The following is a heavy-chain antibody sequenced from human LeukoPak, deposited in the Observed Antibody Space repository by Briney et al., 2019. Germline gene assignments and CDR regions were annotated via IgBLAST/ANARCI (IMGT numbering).Heavy chain of an antibody. CDR3: AKGWFGETLHGPHDY. Sequence: GGSLRLSCVVSGLILSTYAMSWVRQAPGKGLEWVSSISASGSLTYYADSVKGRFTISRDNAKNILFLQMNSLTVEDTAVYYWAKGWFGETLHGPHDYWGQGTLVTVSS. D-gene: IGHD3-10*01. CDR1: GLILSTYA. V-gene: IGHV3-23*01. J-gene: IGHJ4*02. CDR2: ISASGSLT.